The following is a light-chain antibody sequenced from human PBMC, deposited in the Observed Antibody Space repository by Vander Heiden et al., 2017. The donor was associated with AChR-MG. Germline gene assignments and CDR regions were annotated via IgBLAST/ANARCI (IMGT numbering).Light chain of an antibody. V-gene: IGKV1-27*01. CDR3: QDYNNAPRELT. CDR2: AAS. J-gene: IGKJ4*01. Sequence: DIQMTQPPSSLPASVGARVTITCRASQDISNYLAWYQQKPGKVPKLLIYAASTLQSGVPSRFSGSGSGTDFTLTISSLQPEDVATFYCQDYNNAPRELTFGGGTKVEIK. CDR1: QDISNY.